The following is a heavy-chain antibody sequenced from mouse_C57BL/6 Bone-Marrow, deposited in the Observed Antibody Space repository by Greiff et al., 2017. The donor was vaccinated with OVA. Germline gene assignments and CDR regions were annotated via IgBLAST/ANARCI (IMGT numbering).Heavy chain of an antibody. CDR1: GFSLSTSGMG. CDR2: IYWDDDK. D-gene: IGHD1-1*01. J-gene: IGHJ1*03. Sequence: QVTLKVSGPGILQSSQTLSLTCSFSGFSLSTSGMGVSWLRQPSGKGLEWLAHIYWDDDKRSNPSLKRRLTLSKDTSRNKVFLKITSVDTADTAAYYCARRGDITTVVWYIDVWGTGTTVTVSS. V-gene: IGHV8-12*01. CDR3: ARRGDITTVVWYIDV.